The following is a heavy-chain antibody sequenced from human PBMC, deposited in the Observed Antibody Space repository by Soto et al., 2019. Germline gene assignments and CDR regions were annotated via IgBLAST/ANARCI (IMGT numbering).Heavy chain of an antibody. CDR3: ARGRAVVVAAPRDYYYYYYMDV. D-gene: IGHD2-15*01. V-gene: IGHV4-34*01. CDR1: GGSFSGYY. Sequence: QVQLQQWGAGLLKPSETLSLTCAVYGGSFSGYYWSWIRQPPGKGLEWIGEINHSGSTNYNPSLKSRVTISVDTSKNQFSLKLSSVTAADTAVYYCARGRAVVVAAPRDYYYYYYMDVWGKGTTVTVSS. CDR2: INHSGST. J-gene: IGHJ6*03.